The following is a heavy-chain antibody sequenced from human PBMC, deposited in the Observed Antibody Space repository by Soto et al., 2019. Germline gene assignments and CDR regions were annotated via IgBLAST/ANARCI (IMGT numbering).Heavy chain of an antibody. D-gene: IGHD4-4*01. J-gene: IGHJ3*02. CDR3: ARADRGDYRNYFSAFAFDI. V-gene: IGHV4-31*03. CDR1: GGSISSGGYY. Sequence: QVQLQESGPGLVKPSQTLSLTCTVSGGSISSGGYYWSWIRQHPGKGLEWIGYIYYSGSTYYNPSLKSRVTISVDTSKNQFSLKLSSVTAADTAVYYCARADRGDYRNYFSAFAFDIWGQGTMVTVSS. CDR2: IYYSGST.